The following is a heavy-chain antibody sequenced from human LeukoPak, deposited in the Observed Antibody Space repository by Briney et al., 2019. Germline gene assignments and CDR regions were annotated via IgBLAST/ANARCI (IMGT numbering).Heavy chain of an antibody. D-gene: IGHD3-16*01. CDR3: ARLGDYYYMDV. CDR2: IYHSGST. J-gene: IGHJ6*03. V-gene: IGHV4-38-2*02. CDR1: GYSISSGYY. Sequence: SETLSLTCTVSGYSISSGYYWGWIRQPPGKGLEWIGSIYHSGSTYYNPSLKSRVTISVDTSKNQFSLKLSSVTAADTAVYYCARLGDYYYMDVWGKGTRSPSP.